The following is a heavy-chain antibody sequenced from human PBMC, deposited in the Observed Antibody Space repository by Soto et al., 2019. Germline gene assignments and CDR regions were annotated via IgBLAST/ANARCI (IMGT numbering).Heavy chain of an antibody. CDR2: IYFTGTT. CDR1: GDSLNSGSFF. V-gene: IGHV4-39*01. J-gene: IGHJ4*02. CDR3: VRRGAVAGSQFDF. Sequence: QLQLQESGPGLVKPSETLSLTCTVSGDSLNSGSFFWGWIRQPPGKGLEWIGHIYFTGTTSYSPSLKSRVTIFVDTSKNKFSLRLTSVTAADTAVYYWVRRGAVAGSQFDFWGQGTLVNVSS. D-gene: IGHD6-19*01.